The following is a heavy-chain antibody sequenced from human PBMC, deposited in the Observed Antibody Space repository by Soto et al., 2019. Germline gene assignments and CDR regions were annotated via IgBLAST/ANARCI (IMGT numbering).Heavy chain of an antibody. J-gene: IGHJ6*02. CDR3: ARHRPYFGSGSYYYGMDV. D-gene: IGHD3-10*01. Sequence: VASVKVSCKASGGSFSSYAISWVRQAPGQGLDWMGGIIPYIATVNFAQKFQDRVTISADEYTNTVYMELSSLRSEDTAVYFCARHRPYFGSGSYYYGMDVWGQGTTVTVSS. CDR2: IIPYIATV. CDR1: GGSFSSYA. V-gene: IGHV1-69*13.